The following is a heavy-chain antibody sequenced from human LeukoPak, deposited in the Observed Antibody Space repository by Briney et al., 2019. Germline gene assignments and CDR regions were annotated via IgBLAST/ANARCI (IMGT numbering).Heavy chain of an antibody. Sequence: PSQTLSLTCTVSGGSISSDGYYWSWIRQHPGKGLEWIGYISYSGSTYYNPSLKSRITISVDTSEKQFSLKLSSVTAGATGVYFCEGGGGEVANLFDYWGQGTLVTVSS. CDR2: ISYSGST. V-gene: IGHV4-31*03. J-gene: IGHJ4*02. CDR3: EGGGGEVANLFDY. D-gene: IGHD5-24*01. CDR1: GGSISSDGYY.